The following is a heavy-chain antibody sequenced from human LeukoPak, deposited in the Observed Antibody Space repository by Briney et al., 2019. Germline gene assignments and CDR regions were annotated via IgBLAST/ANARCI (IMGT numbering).Heavy chain of an antibody. V-gene: IGHV1-46*03. CDR2: INPSGGST. CDR1: GYTFTDYY. Sequence: ASVKGSCKVSGYTFTDYYMHWVQQAPGQGLEWMGIINPSGGSTSYAQKFQGRVTMTRDTSTSTVYMELSSLRSEDTAVYYCARDSSQDYWGQGTLVTVSS. J-gene: IGHJ4*02. CDR3: ARDSSQDY.